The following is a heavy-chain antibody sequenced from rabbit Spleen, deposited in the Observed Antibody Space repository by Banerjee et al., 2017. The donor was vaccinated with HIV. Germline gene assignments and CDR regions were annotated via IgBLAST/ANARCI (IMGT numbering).Heavy chain of an antibody. CDR1: GIDLMSIA. CDR2: IYTGRGGT. D-gene: IGHD3-1*01. J-gene: IGHJ3*01. V-gene: IGHV1S47*01. Sequence: QEQLKETGGGLVQPGGSLTLSCKASGIDLMSIAMSWVRQAPGKGLEWIGAIYTGRGGTDYANWVNGRFSLSSDNAQYTVDLQMNSLTAADTATYFCARGPGSIRLDLWGPGTLVTVS. CDR3: ARGPGSIRLDL.